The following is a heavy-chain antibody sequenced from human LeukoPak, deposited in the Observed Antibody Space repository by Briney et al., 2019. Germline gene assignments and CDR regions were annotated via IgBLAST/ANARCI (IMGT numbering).Heavy chain of an antibody. V-gene: IGHV4-39*01. CDR1: GGSISSATYY. J-gene: IGHJ4*02. CDR2: ISYSGST. D-gene: IGHD2-15*01. Sequence: KPSETLSLTCTVSGGSISSATYYWGWVRQPPGKGLEWIGSISYSGSTYYNPSLKSRVTISVDTSKNQFSLKLSSVTAGDTAVYYFARLRYCSGGSCQPFDLWGEGTLGTVS. CDR3: ARLRYCSGGSCQPFDL.